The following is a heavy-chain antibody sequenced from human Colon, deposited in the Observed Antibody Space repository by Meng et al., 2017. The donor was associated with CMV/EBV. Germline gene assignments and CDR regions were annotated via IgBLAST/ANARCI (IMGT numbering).Heavy chain of an antibody. CDR1: GGTFTRYT. J-gene: IGHJ5*02. CDR2: IIPTLDVA. V-gene: IGHV1-69*02. CDR3: ARVLPEGEDTIVVVPAAFDP. Sequence: GGSLRLSCKASGGTFTRYTFSWIRQAPGQGPEWVGHIIPTLDVANYAQKFQGRVTIIADKSTSTVYMTLSGLRSDDTAIYYCARVLPEGEDTIVVVPAAFDPWGQGTLVTVSS. D-gene: IGHD2-2*01.